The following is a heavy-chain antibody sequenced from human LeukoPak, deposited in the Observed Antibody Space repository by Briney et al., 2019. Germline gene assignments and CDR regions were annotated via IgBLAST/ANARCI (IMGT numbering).Heavy chain of an antibody. CDR3: AKGGSSTSWFSH. J-gene: IGHJ4*02. CDR1: GFTFSSYG. Sequence: PGGSLRLSCAASGFTFSSYGMHWVRQAPGKGLEWVAFIRYDGSNKYYADSVKGRFTISRDNSKNTLYLQMNSLRAEDTAVYYCAKGGSSTSWFSHWGQGALVTVSS. CDR2: IRYDGSNK. D-gene: IGHD2-2*01. V-gene: IGHV3-30*02.